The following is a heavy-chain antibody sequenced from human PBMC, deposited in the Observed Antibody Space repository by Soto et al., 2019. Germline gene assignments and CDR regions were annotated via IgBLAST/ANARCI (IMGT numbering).Heavy chain of an antibody. D-gene: IGHD1-1*01. Sequence: EVQLLESGGGLVQPGGSLRLSCAASGFTFTNFPMIWSRRAPEKGLGWVSIISGSSSITYYADSVKGRFTISRDNSKNTLHLQMNSLRAEDTAVYYCAANWYENWFDPWGQGTLVTVSS. J-gene: IGHJ5*02. CDR1: GFTFTNFP. V-gene: IGHV3-23*01. CDR3: AANWYENWFDP. CDR2: ISGSSSIT.